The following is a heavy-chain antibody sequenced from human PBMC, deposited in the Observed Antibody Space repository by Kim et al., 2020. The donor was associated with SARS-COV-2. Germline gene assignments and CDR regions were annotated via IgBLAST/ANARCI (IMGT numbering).Heavy chain of an antibody. CDR1: GFSFSMFA. Sequence: GGSLRLSCVASGFSFSMFALHWVRQPPGKGLEWVAGISFDGSITYYADSVRGRFTISRDTSKKTLFLQMNSLRSEDSAVYYCARGGVDIVTTITNCGGQGTLVTVSS. D-gene: IGHD5-12*01. J-gene: IGHJ4*02. V-gene: IGHV3-30*04. CDR3: ARGGVDIVTTITNC. CDR2: ISFDGSIT.